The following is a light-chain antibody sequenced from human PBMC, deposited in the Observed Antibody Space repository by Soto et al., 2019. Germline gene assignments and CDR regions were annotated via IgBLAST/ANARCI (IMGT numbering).Light chain of an antibody. Sequence: EIVLTQSPASLSLSPGERATLFCGASQNIPSIYLAWYQVKPGLAPRLLIYDTSMRATGIPDRFTGSGSGTDFPLTITRLDPEDSAVYYCQQYDTSLTFGGGTKVEIK. CDR3: QQYDTSLT. J-gene: IGKJ4*01. V-gene: IGKV3D-20*01. CDR2: DTS. CDR1: QNIPSIY.